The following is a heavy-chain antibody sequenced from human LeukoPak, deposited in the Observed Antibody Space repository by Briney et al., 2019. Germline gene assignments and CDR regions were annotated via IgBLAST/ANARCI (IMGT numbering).Heavy chain of an antibody. Sequence: ASVKVSCKASGYTFTSYGISWVRQAPGQGLEWMGWIRAYNGNTNYAQKLQGRVTMTTDTSTSTAYMELRSLRSDDTAVYYCARGLTSLRSITKRRNAFDIWGQGTMVTVSS. CDR1: GYTFTSYG. CDR2: IRAYNGNT. J-gene: IGHJ3*02. D-gene: IGHD3-10*01. CDR3: ARGLTSLRSITKRRNAFDI. V-gene: IGHV1-18*01.